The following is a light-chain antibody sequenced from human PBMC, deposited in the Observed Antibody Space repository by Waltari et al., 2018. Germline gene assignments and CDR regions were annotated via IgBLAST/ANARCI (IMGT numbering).Light chain of an antibody. V-gene: IGLV3-21*01. Sequence: SYVLTQPPSVSVAPGETARLNGGGNNIESNSQQWNRHRPGQAPVLVISYDSDRPSGIPDRLSGSNSGNTATLTISRVEAGDEADYYCQVWDANTDPGVFGTGTEVTVL. CDR2: YDS. J-gene: IGLJ1*01. CDR1: NIESNS. CDR3: QVWDANTDPGV.